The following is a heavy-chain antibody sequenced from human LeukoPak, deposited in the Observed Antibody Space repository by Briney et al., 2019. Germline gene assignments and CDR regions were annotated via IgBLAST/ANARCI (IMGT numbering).Heavy chain of an antibody. V-gene: IGHV4-59*01. Sequence: SETLSLTCTVSGGSISSYYWSWIRQPPGKGLEWIGYIYYSGNTDYNPSLKSRVTISVDTSKNQFSLELSSVTAADTAVYYCTKQYYYDSSGYFGYWGQGTLVTVSS. D-gene: IGHD3-22*01. CDR2: IYYSGNT. CDR3: TKQYYYDSSGYFGY. J-gene: IGHJ4*02. CDR1: GGSISSYY.